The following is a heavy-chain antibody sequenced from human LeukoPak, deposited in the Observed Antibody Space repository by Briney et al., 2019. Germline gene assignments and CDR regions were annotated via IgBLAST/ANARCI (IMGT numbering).Heavy chain of an antibody. D-gene: IGHD5-12*01. J-gene: IGHJ4*02. CDR1: GFTFSDYS. Sequence: PGGSLRLSCAASGFTFSDYSMNWVRQAPGKGLEWISYVGISSGNTKHADSVKGRFTISGDSAKNSVFLLMNNLRVDDTAVYYCARDHRYAFDNWGQGTLVTVSS. CDR3: ARDHRYAFDN. CDR2: VGISSGNT. V-gene: IGHV3-48*04.